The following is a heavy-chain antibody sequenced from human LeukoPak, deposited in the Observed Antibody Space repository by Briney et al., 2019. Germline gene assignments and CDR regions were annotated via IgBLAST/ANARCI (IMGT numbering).Heavy chain of an antibody. V-gene: IGHV3-48*04. CDR3: AKWGYYDSSGYPTLFDY. D-gene: IGHD3-22*01. J-gene: IGHJ4*02. CDR2: ISSSSSTI. Sequence: GGSLRLSCAASGFTFSSYSMNWVRQAPGKGLEWVSYISSSSSTIYYADSVKGRFTISRDNAKNSLYLQMNSLRAEDTAVYYCAKWGYYDSSGYPTLFDYWGQGTLVTVSS. CDR1: GFTFSSYS.